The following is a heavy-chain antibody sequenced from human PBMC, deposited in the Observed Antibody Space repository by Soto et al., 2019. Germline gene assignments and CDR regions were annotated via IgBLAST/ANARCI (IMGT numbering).Heavy chain of an antibody. J-gene: IGHJ4*02. CDR1: GFTFSSYA. V-gene: IGHV3-23*01. CDR3: AKDRNPDRIAVAGNSFDY. Sequence: GSLRLSCAASGFTFSSYAMSWVRQAPGKGLEWVSAISGSGGSTYYADSVKGRFTISRDNSKNTLYLQMNSLRAEDTAVYYCAKDRNPDRIAVAGNSFDYWGQGTLVTVSS. D-gene: IGHD6-19*01. CDR2: ISGSGGST.